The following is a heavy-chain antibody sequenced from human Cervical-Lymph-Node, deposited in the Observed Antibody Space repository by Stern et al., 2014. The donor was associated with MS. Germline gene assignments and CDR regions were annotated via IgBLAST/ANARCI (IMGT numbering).Heavy chain of an antibody. CDR3: ARTRWGASGRHAARFDH. CDR1: GFSLTTDGLC. D-gene: IGHD1-26*01. Sequence: QVTLKESGPALVRPTQTLTLTCSFSGFSLTTDGLCVSWIRQPPGKALQWLALVDWDDDTYYATSLRTRLTISKDTSKNRVVLTMANMDPMDTATYFCARTRWGASGRHAARFDHWGQGTRVIVSS. J-gene: IGHJ3*01. V-gene: IGHV2-70*01. CDR2: VDWDDDT.